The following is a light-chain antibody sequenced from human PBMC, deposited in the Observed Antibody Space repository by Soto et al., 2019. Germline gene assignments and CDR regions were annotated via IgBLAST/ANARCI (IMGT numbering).Light chain of an antibody. J-gene: IGKJ5*01. CDR1: QSVSNNY. CDR2: GAS. Sequence: EILLTQSPGTLSLSPWERATLSCRASQSVSNNYLAWYQQKPGQAPRLLIYGASNRATGVPDRFSGSGSETDFTLTISSLEPEDFAVYYCQQRSAWPPSITFGQGTRLEIK. V-gene: IGKV3D-20*02. CDR3: QQRSAWPPSIT.